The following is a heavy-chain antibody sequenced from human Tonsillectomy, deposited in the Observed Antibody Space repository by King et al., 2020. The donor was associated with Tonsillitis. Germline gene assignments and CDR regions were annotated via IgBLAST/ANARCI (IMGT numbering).Heavy chain of an antibody. CDR2: IYYSGTT. CDR1: GGSISRGSYY. V-gene: IGHV4-31*03. D-gene: IGHD3-9*01. Sequence: VQLQESGPGLVKASQTLSLTCTVSGGSISRGSYYWSWIRQHPGKGLEWIGYIYYSGTTYSNPSLTSRVTISVDTSKNQFSLKLTSVTAADTAVYYCAREGYFDWSLPPRRYLDFWGQGTLVTVSS. J-gene: IGHJ4*02. CDR3: AREGYFDWSLPPRRYLDF.